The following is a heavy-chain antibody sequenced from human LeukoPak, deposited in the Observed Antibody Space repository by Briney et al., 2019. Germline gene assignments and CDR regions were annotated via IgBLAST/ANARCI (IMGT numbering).Heavy chain of an antibody. CDR1: GGTFSSYA. D-gene: IGHD5-18*01. CDR3: ARDYLGVSGNTYGDDAFHI. J-gene: IGHJ3*02. V-gene: IGHV1-69*01. Sequence: SVKVSCKASGGTFSSYAISWVRQAPGQGLEWMGGIIPIFGTANYAQKFQGRVTITADESTSTAYMELSSLRSEDTAVYYCARDYLGVSGNTYGDDAFHIWGQGTMVTVSS. CDR2: IIPIFGTA.